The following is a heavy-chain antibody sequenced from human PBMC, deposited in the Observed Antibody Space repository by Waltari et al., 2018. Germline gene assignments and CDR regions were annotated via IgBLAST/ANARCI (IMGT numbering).Heavy chain of an antibody. Sequence: QVHLVQSGAEVKKSGASVKVSCKVSGDTFTNADLNWVRQAAGQGLEWMGWMSSMRESTAYAEKFQGRVRMTRNMSISTAYMELNSLISDDTAVYYCARGSDDYYNGLDVWGQGTTVIVSS. CDR3: ARGSDDYYNGLDV. CDR2: MSSMREST. CDR1: GDTFTNAD. V-gene: IGHV1-8*01. J-gene: IGHJ6*02.